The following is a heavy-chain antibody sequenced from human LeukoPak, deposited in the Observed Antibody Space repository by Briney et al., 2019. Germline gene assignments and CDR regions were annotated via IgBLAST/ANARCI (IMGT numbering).Heavy chain of an antibody. D-gene: IGHD2-15*01. V-gene: IGHV3-49*04. Sequence: GGSLRLSCTTSGFSFGNYAMSWVRQAPGKGLEWLGVIRSQAYGVTTQYAASVKGRFTISRDDSKSIAHLQMNSLKTEDTAVYHCARPGDTYCSRGSCYFFDSWGQGTLVRVSS. J-gene: IGHJ4*02. CDR2: IRSQAYGVTT. CDR3: ARPGDTYCSRGSCYFFDS. CDR1: GFSFGNYA.